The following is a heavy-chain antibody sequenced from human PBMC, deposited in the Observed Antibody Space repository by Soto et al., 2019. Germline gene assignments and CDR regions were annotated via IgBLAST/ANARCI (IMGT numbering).Heavy chain of an antibody. Sequence: ETLSLTCTVSGGSVSSGSYYWSWIRQPPGKGLDWIGYIYYSGSTNYNPSLKSRVTISVDTSKNQFSLKLSSVTAADTAVYYCARGIGIGSGSHYEVFDWFDPWGQGTLVTVSS. CDR1: GGSVSSGSYY. V-gene: IGHV4-61*01. CDR2: IYYSGST. CDR3: ARGIGIGSGSHYEVFDWFDP. D-gene: IGHD1-26*01. J-gene: IGHJ5*02.